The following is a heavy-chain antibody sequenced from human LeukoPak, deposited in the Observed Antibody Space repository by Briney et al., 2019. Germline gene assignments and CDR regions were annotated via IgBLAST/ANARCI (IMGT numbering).Heavy chain of an antibody. CDR2: IYSGGST. J-gene: IGHJ6*03. D-gene: IGHD2-2*01. CDR3: TTRNSLKYCSSTSCYRTGYYYYYMDV. V-gene: IGHV3-53*01. Sequence: PGGSLRLSCAASGFTVSSNYMSWVRQAPGKGLEWVSLIYSGGSTYYADSVKGRFTISRDNSKNTLYLQMNSLRAEDTAVYYCTTRNSLKYCSSTSCYRTGYYYYYMDVWGKGTTVTVSS. CDR1: GFTVSSNY.